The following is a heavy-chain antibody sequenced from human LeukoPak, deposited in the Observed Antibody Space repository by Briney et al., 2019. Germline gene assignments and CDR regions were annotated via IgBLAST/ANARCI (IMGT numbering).Heavy chain of an antibody. V-gene: IGHV4-59*01. J-gene: IGHJ6*03. D-gene: IGHD1-26*01. Sequence: SETLSLTCTVSGGSISSYYWSWIRQPPGKGLEWIGYIYYSGSTNYNPSLKSRVTISVDTSKNQFPLKLSSVTAADTAVYYCARDLCSGSYYRYYYYMDVWGKGTTVTVSS. CDR1: GGSISSYY. CDR2: IYYSGST. CDR3: ARDLCSGSYYRYYYYMDV.